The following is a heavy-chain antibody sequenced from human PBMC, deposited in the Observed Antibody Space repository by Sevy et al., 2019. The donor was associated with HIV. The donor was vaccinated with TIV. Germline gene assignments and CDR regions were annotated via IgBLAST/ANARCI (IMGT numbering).Heavy chain of an antibody. CDR1: GFTFSSYG. CDR2: ISYDGSNK. Sequence: GGSLRLSCAASGFTFSSYGMHWVRQAPGKGLEWVAVISYDGSNKYYADSVKGRFTISRDNSKNTLYLQMNSLRAEDTAVYYCAKDHQRYCTGGVCYFDYWGQGTLVTVSS. V-gene: IGHV3-30*18. CDR3: AKDHQRYCTGGVCYFDY. D-gene: IGHD2-8*02. J-gene: IGHJ4*02.